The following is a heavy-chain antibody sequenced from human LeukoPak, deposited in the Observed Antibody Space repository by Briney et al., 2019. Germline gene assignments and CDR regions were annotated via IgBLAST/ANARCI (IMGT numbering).Heavy chain of an antibody. D-gene: IGHD3-22*01. V-gene: IGHV3-23*01. CDR3: ARDLRVVSPFDS. CDR1: GITLSNYG. Sequence: GGSLRLSCAVSGITLSNYGMSWIRQAPGKGLEWVAGMSDSGGRTNYADSVKGRFTISRDNPKNTLYLQLNSLRADDTAVYYCARDLRVVSPFDSWGQGTLVTVSS. J-gene: IGHJ4*02. CDR2: MSDSGGRT.